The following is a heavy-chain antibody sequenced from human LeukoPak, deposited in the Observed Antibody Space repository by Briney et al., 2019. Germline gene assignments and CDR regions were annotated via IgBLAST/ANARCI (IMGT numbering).Heavy chain of an antibody. CDR3: ASDSSGYIPFDY. CDR1: GFTFNTYA. CDR2: ISGSGGST. Sequence: GGSLRLSCAASGFTFNTYAMNWVRQAPGKGLEWVSTISGSGGSTYYADSVKGRFTISRDNSKNTLYLQMNSLRAEDTAVYYCASDSSGYIPFDYWGQGTLVTVSS. D-gene: IGHD3-22*01. J-gene: IGHJ4*02. V-gene: IGHV3-23*01.